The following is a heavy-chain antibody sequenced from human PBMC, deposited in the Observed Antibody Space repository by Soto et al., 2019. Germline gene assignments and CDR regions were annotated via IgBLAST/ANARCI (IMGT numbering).Heavy chain of an antibody. CDR2: IHPSGGGA. Sequence: QVQLVQSGAEVKKPGASVRVSCKASGDTFTTYYLHWGRQAPGQGLEWMGMIHPSGGGATYAQKFLGSFRLTRETSQSTVYRELSSLRSEDTAVYYCARGGHITAVTASFDYGGQGTMVTVSS. V-gene: IGHV1-46*03. J-gene: IGHJ4*02. CDR3: ARGGHITAVTASFDY. D-gene: IGHD2-21*02. CDR1: GDTFTTYY.